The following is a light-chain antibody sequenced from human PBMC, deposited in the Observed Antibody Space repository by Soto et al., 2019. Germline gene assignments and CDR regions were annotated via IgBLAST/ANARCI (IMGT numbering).Light chain of an antibody. J-gene: IGKJ3*01. V-gene: IGKV1-39*01. CDR1: QNINTY. CDR2: DAA. CDR3: QQTSSAPFT. Sequence: DIQMTQSPYSLSAAVGDRVTIACRASQNINTYLNWYQQKPGKAPTLLIFDAASLQSGVPSRFSGGGSRTDFTLTITSLQPEDFATYYCQQTSSAPFTFGPGTKVDI.